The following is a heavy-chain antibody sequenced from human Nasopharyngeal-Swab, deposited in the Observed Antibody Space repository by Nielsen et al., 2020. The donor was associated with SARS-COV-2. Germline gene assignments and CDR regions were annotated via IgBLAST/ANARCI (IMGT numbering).Heavy chain of an antibody. CDR2: INHSGST. J-gene: IGHJ4*02. Sequence: SETLSLTCTVSGGSISSYYWSWIRQPPGKGLEWIGEINHSGSTNYNPSLKSRVTISVDTSKNQFSLKLSSVTAADAAVYYCARGRYHPTGSLRGFSTLFDYWGQGTLVTVSS. V-gene: IGHV4-34*01. CDR3: ARGRYHPTGSLRGFSTLFDY. CDR1: GGSISSYY. D-gene: IGHD3-9*01.